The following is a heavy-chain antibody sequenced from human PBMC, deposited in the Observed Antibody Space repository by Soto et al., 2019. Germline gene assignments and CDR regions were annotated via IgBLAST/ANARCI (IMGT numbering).Heavy chain of an antibody. D-gene: IGHD3-3*01. V-gene: IGHV3-49*03. Sequence: GGSLRLSCTASGFTFGDYAMSWFRQAPGKGLEWVGFIRSKAYGGTTEYAASVKGRFTISRDDSKSIAYLQMNSLKTEDTAVYYCTRDHDLRFLEWLSHPRMFDAFDIWGQGTMVTVSS. CDR1: GFTFGDYA. CDR2: IRSKAYGGTT. J-gene: IGHJ3*02. CDR3: TRDHDLRFLEWLSHPRMFDAFDI.